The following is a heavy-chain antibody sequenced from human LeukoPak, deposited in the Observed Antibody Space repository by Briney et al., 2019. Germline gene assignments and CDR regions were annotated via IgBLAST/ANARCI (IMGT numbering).Heavy chain of an antibody. V-gene: IGHV4-59*01. CDR1: GGSISSYY. CDR3: ARGPHKFDY. J-gene: IGHJ4*02. CDR2: ISYSGST. Sequence: SETLSFTCTVSGGSISSYYWSWIRQPPGKGLEWIGYISYSGSTNYNPSLKSRVTISVDTSKHQFSLKLSAVTAADTAVYYCARGPHKFDYWGQGSLVTVSS.